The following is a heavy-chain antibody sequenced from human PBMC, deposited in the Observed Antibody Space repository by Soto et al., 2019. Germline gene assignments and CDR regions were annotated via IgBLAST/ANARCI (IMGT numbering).Heavy chain of an antibody. CDR3: ARDSPSSWYGVSYYYYYMDV. V-gene: IGHV4-59*01. CDR1: GGSISSYY. J-gene: IGHJ6*03. CDR2: TYYSGST. Sequence: SSETLSLTCTVSGGSISSYYWSWIRQPPGKGLEWIGYTYYSGSTNYNPSLKSRVTISVDTSKNQFSLKLSSVTAADTAVYYCARDSPSSWYGVSYYYYYMDVWGKGTTVTVSS. D-gene: IGHD6-13*01.